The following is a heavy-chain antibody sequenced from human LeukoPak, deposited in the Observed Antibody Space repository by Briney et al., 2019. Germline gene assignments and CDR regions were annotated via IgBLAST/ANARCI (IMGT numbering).Heavy chain of an antibody. D-gene: IGHD4-17*01. J-gene: IGHJ4*02. CDR3: ARMTTVTTGSNSGHYYFDY. V-gene: IGHV1-46*01. Sequence: ASVKVSCKASGYTFTSYYMHWVRQAPGQGLEWMGIINPSGGSTSYAQKFQGRVTITADKSTSTAYMELSSLRSEDTAVYYCARMTTVTTGSNSGHYYFDYWGQGTLVTVSS. CDR2: INPSGGST. CDR1: GYTFTSYY.